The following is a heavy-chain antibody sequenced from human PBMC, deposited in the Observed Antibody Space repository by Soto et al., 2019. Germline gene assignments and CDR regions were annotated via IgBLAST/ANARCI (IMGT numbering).Heavy chain of an antibody. CDR1: GFTFTNYF. Sequence: QVQLVQSGAEVNKPGASVKDSCKASGFTFTNYFFHWVRQAPRQGLEWMGIISPYDGNTNYVQSLHGRVTMTSDTSTSTVYMELSSLRSEDTAVYYCARGDGRGSSGFYYYYGMDVWGHGTTVTVSS. D-gene: IGHD6-25*01. J-gene: IGHJ6*02. V-gene: IGHV1-46*01. CDR2: ISPYDGNT. CDR3: ARGDGRGSSGFYYYYGMDV.